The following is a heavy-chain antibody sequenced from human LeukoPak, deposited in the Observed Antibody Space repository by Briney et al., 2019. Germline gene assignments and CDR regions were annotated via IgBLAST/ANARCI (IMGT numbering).Heavy chain of an antibody. CDR1: GYSFTNYG. D-gene: IGHD4-11*01. V-gene: IGHV1-18*01. Sequence: ASVKVSCKASGYSFTNYGISWVRQAPGQALEWMGWISGSNGNANCAQILQGRVSLTTDTSTSTAYMELRSLRSDDTAIYYCARAGAVLTTHFNGWGQGTLVVVSS. J-gene: IGHJ4*02. CDR3: ARAGAVLTTHFNG. CDR2: ISGSNGNA.